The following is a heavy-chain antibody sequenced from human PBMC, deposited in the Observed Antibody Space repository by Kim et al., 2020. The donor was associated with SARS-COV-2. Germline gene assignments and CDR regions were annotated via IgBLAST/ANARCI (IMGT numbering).Heavy chain of an antibody. Sequence: ASVKVSCKVSGYTLTELSMHWVRQAPGKGLEWMGGFDPEDGETIYAQKFQGRVTMTEDTSTDTAYMELSSLRSEDTAVYYCATDQATIASGGYYYGMDVWGQGTTVTVSS. CDR1: GYTLTELS. J-gene: IGHJ6*02. CDR2: FDPEDGET. CDR3: ATDQATIASGGYYYGMDV. V-gene: IGHV1-24*01. D-gene: IGHD5-12*01.